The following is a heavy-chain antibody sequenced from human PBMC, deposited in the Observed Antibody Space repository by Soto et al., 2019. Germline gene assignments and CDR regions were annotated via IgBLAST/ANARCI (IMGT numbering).Heavy chain of an antibody. Sequence: SETLSLTCTVSGGSISSGGYYWSWIRQHPGKGLERIGYIYYSGSTYYNPSLKSRVTISVDTSKNQFSLKLSSVTAADTAVYYWARSFGVAAAGPFDYWGQGTLVT. CDR3: ARSFGVAAAGPFDY. CDR1: GGSISSGGYY. D-gene: IGHD6-13*01. CDR2: IYYSGST. J-gene: IGHJ4*02. V-gene: IGHV4-31*03.